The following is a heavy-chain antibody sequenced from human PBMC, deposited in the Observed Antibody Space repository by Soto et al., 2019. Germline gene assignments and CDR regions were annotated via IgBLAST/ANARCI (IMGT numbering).Heavy chain of an antibody. J-gene: IGHJ4*02. V-gene: IGHV3-21*01. D-gene: IGHD3-3*01. CDR1: GFTFSSYS. CDR3: ARDLTLDPFWSGYEPCFDY. Sequence: GGSLRLSCAASGFTFSSYSMNWVRQAPGKGLEWVSSISSSSSYIYYADSVKGRFTISRDNAKNSLYLQMNSLRAEDTAVYYCARDLTLDPFWSGYEPCFDYWGQGTLVTVSS. CDR2: ISSSSSYI.